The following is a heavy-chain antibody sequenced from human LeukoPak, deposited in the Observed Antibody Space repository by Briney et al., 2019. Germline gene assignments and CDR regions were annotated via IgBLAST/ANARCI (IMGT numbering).Heavy chain of an antibody. J-gene: IGHJ5*02. CDR2: ITISSTYL. CDR3: ARDLEQQLFDL. Sequence: GGSLRLSCAASGFTFSRYSMNWVRQAPGKGLEWVSSITISSTYLFYADSVKGRFTISRDNAKNSLYLQMNSLRAEDTAVYYCARDLEQQLFDLWGQGTLVTVSP. V-gene: IGHV3-21*01. CDR1: GFTFSRYS. D-gene: IGHD6-13*01.